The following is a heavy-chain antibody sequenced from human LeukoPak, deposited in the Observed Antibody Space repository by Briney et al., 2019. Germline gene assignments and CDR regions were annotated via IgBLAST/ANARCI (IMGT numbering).Heavy chain of an antibody. V-gene: IGHV4-38-2*01. Sequence: SETLSLTCAVCGYSISHGYYWGWIRQPPGKGLEWIGSIYHSGSTYSNPSLKSRVTISVDTSKNQFSLKLSSVTAADTAVYYCARGSGLGGSSSGAWGAHFDYWGQGTLVTVSA. D-gene: IGHD1-26*01. CDR3: ARGSGLGGSSSGAWGAHFDY. CDR1: GYSISHGYY. CDR2: IYHSGST. J-gene: IGHJ4*02.